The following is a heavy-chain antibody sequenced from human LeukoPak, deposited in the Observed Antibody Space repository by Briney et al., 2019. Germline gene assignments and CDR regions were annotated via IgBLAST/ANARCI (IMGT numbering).Heavy chain of an antibody. J-gene: IGHJ4*02. CDR1: GGSFNGYY. CDR3: ARGVVFDY. D-gene: IGHD2-15*01. CDR2: INHSGST. Sequence: SETLSLTCAVYGGSFNGYYWSWIRQPPGKGLEWIGEINHSGSTNYNPSLKSRVTISVDTSKNQFSLKLSSVTAADTAVYYCARGVVFDYWGQGTLVTVSS. V-gene: IGHV4-34*01.